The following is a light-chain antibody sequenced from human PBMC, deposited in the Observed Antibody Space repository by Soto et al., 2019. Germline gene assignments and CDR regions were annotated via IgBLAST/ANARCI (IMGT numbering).Light chain of an antibody. J-gene: IGLJ1*01. Sequence: QSALTQPASVSGSPGQSITISCTGTSSDVGGYNHVSWYQHHPGKAPKLMIYEVTDRPSGVSNRFSGSKSGNTASLTISGLQAEDEAEYYCSSYTNINTRACVFGTGTKVTVL. CDR2: EVT. CDR1: SSDVGGYNH. CDR3: SSYTNINTRACV. V-gene: IGLV2-14*01.